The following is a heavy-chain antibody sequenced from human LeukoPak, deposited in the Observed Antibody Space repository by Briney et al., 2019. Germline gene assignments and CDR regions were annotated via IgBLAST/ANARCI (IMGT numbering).Heavy chain of an antibody. CDR1: GGSFSGYY. Sequence: SETLSLTCAVYGGSFSGYYWSWIRQPPGKGLEWIGEINHSGSTNYNPSLKSRVTISVDTSKNQFSLKLSSVTAADTAVYYCAREGFGYYDFWSGYYIRWFDPWGQGTLVTVSS. CDR3: AREGFGYYDFWSGYYIRWFDP. D-gene: IGHD3-3*01. V-gene: IGHV4-34*01. CDR2: INHSGST. J-gene: IGHJ5*02.